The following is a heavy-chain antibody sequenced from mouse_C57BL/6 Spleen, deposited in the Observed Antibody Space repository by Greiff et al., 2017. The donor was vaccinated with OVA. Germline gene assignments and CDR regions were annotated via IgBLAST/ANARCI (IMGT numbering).Heavy chain of an antibody. CDR1: GYTFTSYG. CDR3: AKREREGYWYFDV. J-gene: IGHJ1*03. Sequence: LVESGAELARPGASVKLSCKASGYTFTSYGISWVKQRTGQGLEWIGEIYPRSGNTYYNEKFKGKATLTADKSSSTAYMELRSLTSEDSAVYFCAKREREGYWYFDVWGTGTTVTVSS. CDR2: IYPRSGNT. V-gene: IGHV1-81*01.